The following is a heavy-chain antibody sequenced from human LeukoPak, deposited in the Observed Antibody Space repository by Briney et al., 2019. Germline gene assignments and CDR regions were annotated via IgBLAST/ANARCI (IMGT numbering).Heavy chain of an antibody. CDR3: ARVTSSSWYGAFDI. Sequence: SETLSLTCTVSGGSISSYYWSWIRQPPGKGLEWIGYIYYSGSTNYNPSLKSRATISVDTSKNQFSLKLSSVTAADTAVYYCARVTSSSWYGAFDIWGQGTMVTVSS. J-gene: IGHJ3*02. CDR1: GGSISSYY. D-gene: IGHD6-13*01. V-gene: IGHV4-59*01. CDR2: IYYSGST.